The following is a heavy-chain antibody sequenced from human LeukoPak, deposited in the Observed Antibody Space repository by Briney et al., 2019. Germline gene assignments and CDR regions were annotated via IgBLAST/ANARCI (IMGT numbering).Heavy chain of an antibody. CDR3: ARSTTVTTGWFDP. Sequence: GGSLRLSCAGSGFTVSSNYMSWVRQAPGKGLEWVSVIYSGGNTYYADSVKGRFTISRDNSKNTLYLQMNSLRAEDTAVYYCARSTTVTTGWFDPWGQGTLVTVSS. J-gene: IGHJ5*02. CDR2: IYSGGNT. V-gene: IGHV3-53*01. D-gene: IGHD4-17*01. CDR1: GFTVSSNY.